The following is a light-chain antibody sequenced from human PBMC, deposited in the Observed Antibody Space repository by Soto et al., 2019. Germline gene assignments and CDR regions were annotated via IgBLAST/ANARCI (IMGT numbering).Light chain of an antibody. V-gene: IGKV2-28*01. J-gene: IGKJ1*01. CDR1: QSLLHSNGYNY. CDR3: MEALQTPWT. Sequence: DIVMTQSPLSLPVTPGEPASISCRSSQSLLHSNGYNYLDWYMQKPGQSPQLLIYLGSNRASGLPGRFSGSGSGTDFTLKISRVEAQDVGVYYCMEALQTPWTFGQGTKV. CDR2: LGS.